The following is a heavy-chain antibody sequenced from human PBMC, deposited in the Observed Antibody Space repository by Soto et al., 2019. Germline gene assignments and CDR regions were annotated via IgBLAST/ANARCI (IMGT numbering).Heavy chain of an antibody. CDR2: IYYSGST. Sequence: QVQLQESGPGLVKPSETLSLTCTVSGGSVSSGSYYWSWIRQPPGKGLEWIGHIYYSGSTNYNPSLKSRVTMSLDTSKNQFSLKLSSVNAADTAVYYCARIKLDSSGWWFDYWGQGTLVNVSS. CDR1: GGSVSSGSYY. CDR3: ARIKLDSSGWWFDY. J-gene: IGHJ4*02. D-gene: IGHD6-19*01. V-gene: IGHV4-61*01.